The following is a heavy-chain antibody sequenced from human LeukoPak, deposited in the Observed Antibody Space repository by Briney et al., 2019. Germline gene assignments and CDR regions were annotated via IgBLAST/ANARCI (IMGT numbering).Heavy chain of an antibody. J-gene: IGHJ3*02. CDR1: GGSISSYY. CDR2: IYTSGST. Sequence: PSETLSLTCTVSGGSISSYYWSWIRQPAGKGLEWIGRIYTSGSTNYNPSLKSRVTISVDTSKNQFSLKLSSVTAADTAVYYCARVSAGIAAAGTVSAFDIWGQGTMVTVSS. D-gene: IGHD6-13*01. V-gene: IGHV4-4*07. CDR3: ARVSAGIAAAGTVSAFDI.